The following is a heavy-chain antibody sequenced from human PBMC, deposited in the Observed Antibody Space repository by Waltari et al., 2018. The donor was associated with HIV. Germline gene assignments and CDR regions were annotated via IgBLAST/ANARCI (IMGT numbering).Heavy chain of an antibody. CDR2: VSISSPYI. CDR3: ARDATTTWQNYYYGMDV. V-gene: IGHV3-48*02. J-gene: IGHJ6*02. CDR1: VLPIVNYH. D-gene: IGHD1-7*01. Sequence: EVQVVESGGDLVQPGGSLRLSCEAPVLPIVNYHLHSVRQATGKGLEWISYVSISSPYIYYADSVKGRFTISRDTAKNSLSLQMNSLRDEDTAVYYCARDATTTWQNYYYGMDVWGQGTLVTVSS.